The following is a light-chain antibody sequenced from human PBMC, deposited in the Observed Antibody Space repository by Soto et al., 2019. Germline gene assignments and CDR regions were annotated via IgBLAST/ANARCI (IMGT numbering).Light chain of an antibody. CDR3: QHYNSYFQT. J-gene: IGKJ1*01. CDR2: DAS. V-gene: IGKV1-5*01. CDR1: QSISSW. Sequence: DIQMTQSPSTVSAYVGDSVTITCRASQSISSWLAWYQQKPGKAPKLLIYDASSLESGVPSRFSGSGSGTEFTLTISSLQPDDFATYYCQHYNSYFQTFGQGTKVDIK.